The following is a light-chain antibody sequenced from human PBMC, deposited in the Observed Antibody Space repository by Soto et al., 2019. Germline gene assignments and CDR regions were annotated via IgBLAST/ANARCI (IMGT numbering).Light chain of an antibody. V-gene: IGLV2-23*01. J-gene: IGLJ3*02. CDR3: CSYAGSSTSWV. Sequence: QSVLTQPASVSGSPGQSITISCTGTISDVGSYDLVSWYQQHPGKATKLMIYEGSKRPSGVSSRFSGSKSGNTASLTISGLQAEDEADYYCCSYAGSSTSWVFGGGTKLTVL. CDR1: ISDVGSYDL. CDR2: EGS.